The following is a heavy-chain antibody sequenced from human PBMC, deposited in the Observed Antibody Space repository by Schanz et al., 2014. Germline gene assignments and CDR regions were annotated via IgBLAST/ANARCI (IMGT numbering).Heavy chain of an antibody. D-gene: IGHD3-10*01. CDR2: INSAGTT. V-gene: IGHV3-53*01. Sequence: EVQLAESGGGLIQPGGSLRLSCVVSGFSVSNTYMHWVRQPPGKGLEWVSVINSAGTTYYADSVKGRFTFSRDSSKNTVYRQMDSLRADDTSVYYCARGRGYIIGQWGQGILVTVSS. CDR1: GFSVSNTY. CDR3: ARGRGYIIGQ. J-gene: IGHJ4*02.